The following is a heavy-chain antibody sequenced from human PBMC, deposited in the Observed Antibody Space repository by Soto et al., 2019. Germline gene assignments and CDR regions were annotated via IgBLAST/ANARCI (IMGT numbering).Heavy chain of an antibody. CDR2: IYSGGST. CDR1: GFTVSSNY. J-gene: IGHJ6*03. Sequence: GGSLRLSCAASGFTVSSNYMSWVRQAPGKGLEWVSVIYSGGSTYYADSVKGRFTISRHNSKNTLYLQMNSLRAEDTAVYYCARGYSSGWWDMDVWGKGTTVTVSS. D-gene: IGHD6-19*01. V-gene: IGHV3-53*04. CDR3: ARGYSSGWWDMDV.